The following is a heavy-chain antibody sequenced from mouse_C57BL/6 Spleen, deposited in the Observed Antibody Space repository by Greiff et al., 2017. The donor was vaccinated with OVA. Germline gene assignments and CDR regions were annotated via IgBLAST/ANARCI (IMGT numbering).Heavy chain of an antibody. J-gene: IGHJ2*01. CDR2: IHPSSGYT. Sequence: VQLQQSGAELARPGASVKMSCKASGYTFTSYTMHWVKQRPGQGLEWIGYIHPSSGYTKYNQKFKDKATLTADKSSSTAYMQLSSLTSEDAAVYYCADGYDDMDYWGQGTTLTVSS. CDR1: GYTFTSYT. CDR3: ADGYDDMDY. V-gene: IGHV1-4*01. D-gene: IGHD2-2*01.